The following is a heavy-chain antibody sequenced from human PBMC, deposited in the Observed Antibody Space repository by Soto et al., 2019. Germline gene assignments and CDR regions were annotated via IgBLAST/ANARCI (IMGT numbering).Heavy chain of an antibody. CDR1: GYTFTNYG. Sequence: QVQLVQSAAEVKKPGASVKVSCKASGYTFTNYGINWVRQAPGQGLEWVGWINSYNGNTNYAQRLQGRVTMTTDTSTSTANMELRSLRSDDTAVYYCARGSSPVDFDYWGQGTLVTVSS. J-gene: IGHJ4*02. V-gene: IGHV1-18*01. CDR3: ARGSSPVDFDY. D-gene: IGHD6-13*01. CDR2: INSYNGNT.